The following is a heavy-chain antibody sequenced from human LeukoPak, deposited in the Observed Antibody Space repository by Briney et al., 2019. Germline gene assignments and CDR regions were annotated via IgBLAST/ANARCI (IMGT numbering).Heavy chain of an antibody. J-gene: IGHJ4*02. V-gene: IGHV3-48*03. CDR3: AKGLGYYDSSGYGGFF. CDR1: GFTFSSYE. CDR2: ISSSGSTI. D-gene: IGHD3-22*01. Sequence: GGSLRLSCAASGFTFSSYEMNWVRQAPGKGLEWVSYISSSGSTIYYADSVKGRFTISRDNAKNSLYLQMNSLRAEDTALYYCAKGLGYYDSSGYGGFFWGRGTLVTVSS.